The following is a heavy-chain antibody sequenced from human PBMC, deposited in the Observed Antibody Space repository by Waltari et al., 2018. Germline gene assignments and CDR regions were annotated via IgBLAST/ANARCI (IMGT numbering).Heavy chain of an antibody. CDR3: ARPGRVGGGSLMGLDY. CDR2: FSYNGNT. CDR1: GGSINSTSYY. Sequence: QLQLQESGPGLVKPSETLSLTCSVSGGSINSTSYYWGWIRQPPGKGLEWIGSFSYNGNTYYNPSLKSRVTISVDTSKNQFSLQLTSVTAADTAMYYCARPGRVGGGSLMGLDYWGQGTLVTVSS. J-gene: IGHJ4*02. V-gene: IGHV4-39*01. D-gene: IGHD2-15*01.